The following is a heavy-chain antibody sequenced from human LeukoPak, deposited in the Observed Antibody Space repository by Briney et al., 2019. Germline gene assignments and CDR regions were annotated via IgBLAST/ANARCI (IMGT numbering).Heavy chain of an antibody. CDR2: INHSGST. J-gene: IGHJ4*02. CDR3: AREGGGFDY. CDR1: GGSFSGYY. V-gene: IGHV4-34*01. D-gene: IGHD3-16*01. Sequence: NPSETLSLTCAVYGGSFSGYYWSWIRQPPGKGLEWIGEINHSGSTNYNPSLKSRVTISVDTSKNQFSLNLTSVTAADTAVYYCAREGGGFDYWGQGTLVTVSS.